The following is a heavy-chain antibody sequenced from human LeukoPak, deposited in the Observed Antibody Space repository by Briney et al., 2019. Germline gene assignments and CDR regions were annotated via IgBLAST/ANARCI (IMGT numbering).Heavy chain of an antibody. D-gene: IGHD2-15*01. CDR3: ARQGRGSSLYYYYGMDV. Sequence: SETLSLTCAVSGGSISSSNWWSWVRQPPGKGLEWIGEIYHSGSTNYNPSLKSRVTISVDKSKNQFSLKLSSVTAADTAVYYCARQGRGSSLYYYYGMDVWGQGTTVTVSS. CDR1: GGSISSSNW. J-gene: IGHJ6*02. CDR2: IYHSGST. V-gene: IGHV4-4*02.